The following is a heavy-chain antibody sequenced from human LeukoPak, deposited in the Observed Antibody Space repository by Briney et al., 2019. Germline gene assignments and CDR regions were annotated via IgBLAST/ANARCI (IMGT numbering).Heavy chain of an antibody. CDR2: INPNSGGT. Sequence: ASVKVSCKASGYTFTDYFMNWVRQAPGQGLEWMGWINPNSGGTNYAQKFQGRVTMTRDTSISTAYMELSRLRSDDTAVYYCARGYGDYVGGHWFDPWGQGTLVTVSS. CDR1: GYTFTDYF. D-gene: IGHD4-17*01. V-gene: IGHV1-2*02. CDR3: ARGYGDYVGGHWFDP. J-gene: IGHJ5*02.